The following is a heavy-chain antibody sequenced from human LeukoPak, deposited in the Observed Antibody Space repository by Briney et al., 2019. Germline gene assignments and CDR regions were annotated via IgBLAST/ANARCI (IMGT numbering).Heavy chain of an antibody. D-gene: IGHD6-19*01. CDR3: ASRYSSGWYDAFDI. CDR2: ISSNSSYI. J-gene: IGHJ3*02. V-gene: IGHV3-21*01. CDR1: GFTFSSYS. Sequence: GGSLRLSCAASGFTFSSYSMNWVRQAPGKGLEWVSSISSNSSYIYYADSVKGRFTISRDNAKNSLYLQMNSLRAEDTAVYYCASRYSSGWYDAFDIWGQGTMVTVSS.